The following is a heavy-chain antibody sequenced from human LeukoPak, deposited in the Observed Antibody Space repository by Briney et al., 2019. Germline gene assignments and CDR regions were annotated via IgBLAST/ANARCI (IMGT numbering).Heavy chain of an antibody. Sequence: SGTLSLTCTVSGGSISSYYWSWIRQPPGKGLEWIGYIYYSGSTNYNPSLKSRVTISVDTSKNQFSLKLSSVTAADTAVYYCARGEMATILRRYYYYGMDVWGQGTTVTVSS. J-gene: IGHJ6*02. CDR3: ARGEMATILRRYYYYGMDV. D-gene: IGHD5-24*01. CDR1: GGSISSYY. CDR2: IYYSGST. V-gene: IGHV4-59*01.